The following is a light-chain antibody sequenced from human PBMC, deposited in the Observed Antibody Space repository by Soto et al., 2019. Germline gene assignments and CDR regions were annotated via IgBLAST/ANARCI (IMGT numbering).Light chain of an antibody. Sequence: IVLTHSPATLSLSPGERATLSCRASPSVTNFLAWYQQKPGQAPRLLIYDASNRATGIPARFSGSGSGTDFTLTISSLEPEDFALYYCQQRSNWPRITFGQGTKVDIK. CDR3: QQRSNWPRIT. V-gene: IGKV3-11*01. CDR1: PSVTNF. J-gene: IGKJ1*01. CDR2: DAS.